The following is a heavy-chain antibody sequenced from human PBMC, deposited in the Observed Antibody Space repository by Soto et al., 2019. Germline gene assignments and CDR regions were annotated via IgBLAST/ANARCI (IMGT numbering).Heavy chain of an antibody. Sequence: SEPLSLTCAVYGGSFSGYYWSWIRQPPWKGLEWIGEINHSGSTNYNPSLKSRVTISVDTSKNQFSLKLSSVTAADTAVYYCARGYYDFWSSSGMDVWGQGTTVTVSS. J-gene: IGHJ6*02. CDR2: INHSGST. CDR1: GGSFSGYY. CDR3: ARGYYDFWSSSGMDV. D-gene: IGHD3-3*01. V-gene: IGHV4-34*01.